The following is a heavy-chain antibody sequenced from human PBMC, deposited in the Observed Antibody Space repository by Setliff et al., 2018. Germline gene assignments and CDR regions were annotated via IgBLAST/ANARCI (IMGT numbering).Heavy chain of an antibody. CDR2: IYWNDDK. D-gene: IGHD3-10*01. J-gene: IGHJ4*02. CDR3: AHLTPYYGSGSYYMNY. V-gene: IGHV2-5*01. CDR1: GFSLSTSGVG. Sequence: SGPTLVNPTQTLTLTCTFSGFSLSTSGVGVGWIRQPPGKALEWLALIYWNDDKRYSPSPKSRLTITKDTSKNQVVLTMTNMDPVDTATYYCAHLTPYYGSGSYYMNYWGQGTLVTVSS.